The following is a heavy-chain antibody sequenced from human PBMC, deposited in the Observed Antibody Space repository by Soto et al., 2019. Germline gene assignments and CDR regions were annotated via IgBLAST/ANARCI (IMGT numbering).Heavy chain of an antibody. CDR1: GYIFTAYS. CDR2: VNPSGGST. Sequence: QVQLVQSGAEVKKPGASVKVSCKASGYIFTAYSMHWVRQAPGQGLEWMGVVNPSGGSTNYAQKFQGRITMTRDTSTSSVYMDLSSLTSEDTAVYYCAREENCSDGICYSEYFQRWGQGPLVTVAS. J-gene: IGHJ1*01. V-gene: IGHV1-46*01. D-gene: IGHD2-15*01. CDR3: AREENCSDGICYSEYFQR.